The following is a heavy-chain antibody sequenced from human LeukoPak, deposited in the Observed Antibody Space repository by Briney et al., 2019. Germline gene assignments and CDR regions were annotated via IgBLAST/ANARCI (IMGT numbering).Heavy chain of an antibody. V-gene: IGHV3-48*03. Sequence: GGSLRLSCAASGFTFSSYEMNWVRQAPGKGLEWVSYISSSGSTIYYADSVKGRFTISRDNAKNSLYLQMNSLRAEDTAVYYCARVARGYYDSSGYYFPNWFDPWGQGTLVTVSS. D-gene: IGHD3-22*01. CDR2: ISSSGSTI. CDR1: GFTFSSYE. CDR3: ARVARGYYDSSGYYFPNWFDP. J-gene: IGHJ5*02.